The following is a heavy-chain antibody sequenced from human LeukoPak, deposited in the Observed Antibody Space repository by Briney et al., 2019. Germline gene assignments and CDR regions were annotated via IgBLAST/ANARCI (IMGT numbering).Heavy chain of an antibody. Sequence: GGSLRLSRAASGFTFTSYEMNWVRQAPGKGLEWVSYISSSDTTIYYADSVKGRFTISRDYAKNSLYLQMTSLRVEDTAVYYCARVTGGREVDYWGQGTLVTVSS. D-gene: IGHD5-24*01. CDR2: ISSSDTTI. CDR3: ARVTGGREVDY. CDR1: GFTFTSYE. V-gene: IGHV3-48*03. J-gene: IGHJ4*02.